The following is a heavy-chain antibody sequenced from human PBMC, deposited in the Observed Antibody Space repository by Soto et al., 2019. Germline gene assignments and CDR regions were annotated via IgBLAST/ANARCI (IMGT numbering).Heavy chain of an antibody. CDR2: ISGSGGST. Sequence: GGSMRLSCAASGFTFSSYAMSWVRQAPGKGLEWVSAISGSGGSTYYADSVKGRFTISRDNSKNTLYLQMNSLRAEDTAVYYCARAYYDILTGYYFREDYFDYWGQGTQVTVSS. V-gene: IGHV3-23*01. CDR3: ARAYYDILTGYYFREDYFDY. CDR1: GFTFSSYA. D-gene: IGHD3-9*01. J-gene: IGHJ4*02.